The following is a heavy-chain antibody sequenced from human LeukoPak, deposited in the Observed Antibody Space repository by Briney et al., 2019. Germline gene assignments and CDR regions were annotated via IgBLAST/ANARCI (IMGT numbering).Heavy chain of an antibody. CDR1: GYTFSSYG. CDR3: ARHDNDDDFDY. CDR2: INMYTANP. J-gene: IGHJ4*02. Sequence: ASVTVSCKASGYTFSSYGISWVRQAPGQGLEWMGWINMYTANPAYAQGFTERFVFSLDTSVTTAYLQISNLKTEDTAVYYCARHDNDDDFDYWGQGTLVTVSS. V-gene: IGHV7-4-1*02. D-gene: IGHD3-16*01.